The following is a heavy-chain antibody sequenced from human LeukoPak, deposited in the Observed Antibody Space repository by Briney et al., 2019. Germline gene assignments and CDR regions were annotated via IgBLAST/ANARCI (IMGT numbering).Heavy chain of an antibody. CDR2: VKTKTDGGTT. Sequence: GGSLRLSCVASGFTFSNVWMSWVRQAPGKGLEWVGRVKTKTDGGTTDYAAPVKGRFTISRDDSKNTLYLQMNSLRDEDTAVYYCARGTGSDSWYIDYWGQGTLVSVSS. V-gene: IGHV3-15*01. D-gene: IGHD6-13*01. CDR3: ARGTGSDSWYIDY. J-gene: IGHJ4*02. CDR1: GFTFSNVW.